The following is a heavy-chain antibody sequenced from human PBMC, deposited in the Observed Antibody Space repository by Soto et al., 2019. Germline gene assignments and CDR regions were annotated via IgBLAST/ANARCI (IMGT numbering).Heavy chain of an antibody. D-gene: IGHD2-2*01. CDR3: ARSQGSSTSLEIYYYYYYGMDV. Sequence: QVQLVQSGAEVQKPGSSVKVSCKASGGTFSSYAISWVRQAPGQGLEWMGGIIPISGTANYAQKFQGRVTITADESTSTAYMELSSLRSEETAVYYCARSQGSSTSLEIYYYYYYGMDVWGQGATVTVSS. V-gene: IGHV1-69*01. CDR2: IIPISGTA. CDR1: GGTFSSYA. J-gene: IGHJ6*02.